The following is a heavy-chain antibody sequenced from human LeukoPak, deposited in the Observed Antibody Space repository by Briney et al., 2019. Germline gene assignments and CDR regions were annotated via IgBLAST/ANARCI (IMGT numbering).Heavy chain of an antibody. V-gene: IGHV1-2*02. Sequence: ASVKVSCKASGYTFTGYYMHWVRQAPGQGLEWMGWINPNSGGTSYAQKFQGRVTMTRDTSISTAYMELSRLRSDDTAVYYCAREDIITGLDYWGQGTLVTVSS. D-gene: IGHD1-20*01. CDR2: INPNSGGT. CDR3: AREDIITGLDY. CDR1: GYTFTGYY. J-gene: IGHJ4*02.